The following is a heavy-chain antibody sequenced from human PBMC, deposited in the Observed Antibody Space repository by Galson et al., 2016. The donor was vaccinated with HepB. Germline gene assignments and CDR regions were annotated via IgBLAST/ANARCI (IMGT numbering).Heavy chain of an antibody. CDR1: GFTFGDYA. CDR2: ISGDGGGT. CDR3: AKGDCAYYLVVDY. J-gene: IGHJ4*02. D-gene: IGHD2/OR15-2a*01. V-gene: IGHV3-43*02. Sequence: SLRLSCAASGFTFGDYAMHWVRQVPGRGLEWVSLISGDGGGTYYADSVKGLFTISRDNSKTSLYLKMNTLRTEDTALYYCAKGDCAYYLVVDYWGQGTLVTVSS.